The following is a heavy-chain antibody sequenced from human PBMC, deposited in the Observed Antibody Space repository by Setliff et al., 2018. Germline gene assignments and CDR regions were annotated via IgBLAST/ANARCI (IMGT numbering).Heavy chain of an antibody. Sequence: GGSLRLSCAASGFTFSIYSMNWLRQAPGKGLEWVSYISSGSISTTHYADSVRGRFTVSRDNAKNTAYLQMNSLRPEDTAIYYCATSTIITYYFDSWGQGTLVTVSS. CDR2: ISSGSISTT. CDR3: ATSTIITYYFDS. V-gene: IGHV3-48*01. CDR1: GFTFSIYS. J-gene: IGHJ4*02. D-gene: IGHD3-22*01.